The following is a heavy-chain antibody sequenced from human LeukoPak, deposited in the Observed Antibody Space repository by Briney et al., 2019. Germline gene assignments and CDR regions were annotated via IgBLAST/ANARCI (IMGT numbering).Heavy chain of an antibody. CDR3: ARGSIFTRVIAFDI. Sequence: SETLSLTCTVSGDSITNYYWSWIRQPPGKGLEWIGYIYHSGSTYYNPSLKSRVTISVDRSKNQFSLKLSSVTAADTAVYYCARGSIFTRVIAFDIWGQGTMVTVSS. D-gene: IGHD3-3*01. V-gene: IGHV4-59*12. J-gene: IGHJ3*02. CDR1: GDSITNYY. CDR2: IYHSGST.